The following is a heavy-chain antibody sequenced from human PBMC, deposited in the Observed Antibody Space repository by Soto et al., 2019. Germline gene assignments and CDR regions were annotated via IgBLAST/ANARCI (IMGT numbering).Heavy chain of an antibody. D-gene: IGHD1-7*01. CDR1: GYTFTDYY. J-gene: IGHJ6*02. CDR2: INPNSGGT. CDR3: ARKLELRGSYYYYYDMDV. Sequence: GASVKVSFKACGYTFTDYYMHWLRQAPGQGLEWMGWINPNSGGTNYAQKFQGRVTMTRDTSISTAYMELSRLRSDDTAVYYCARKLELRGSYYYYYDMDVWGQGTTVTVSS. V-gene: IGHV1-2*02.